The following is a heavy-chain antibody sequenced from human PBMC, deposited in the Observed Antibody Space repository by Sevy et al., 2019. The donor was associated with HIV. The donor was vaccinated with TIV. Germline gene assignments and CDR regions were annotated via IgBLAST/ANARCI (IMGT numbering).Heavy chain of an antibody. CDR3: AGGRPGDFWSGYYLFDY. D-gene: IGHD3-3*01. V-gene: IGHV3-48*01. J-gene: IGHJ4*02. CDR2: ISSSSSTI. CDR1: GFTFSSYS. Sequence: GGSLRLSCAASGFTFSSYSMNWVRQAPGKGLEWVSYISSSSSTIYYADSVKGRFTISRDNAKNSLYLQMNSLRAEDTAVYYCAGGRPGDFWSGYYLFDYWGQGTLVTVSS.